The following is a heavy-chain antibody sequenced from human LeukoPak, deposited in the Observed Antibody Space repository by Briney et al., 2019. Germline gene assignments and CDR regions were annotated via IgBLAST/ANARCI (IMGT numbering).Heavy chain of an antibody. CDR3: ARREGGTTLDY. V-gene: IGHV3-30*04. Sequence: GRSLSLSCAASGFSLSSHTMHWVRQAPGKGLEWVAVISYDGSNKYYVDSVKGRFTISRDNSKNTLYLQMNSLRTEDTAVYYCARREGGTTLDYWGQGTLVTVSS. D-gene: IGHD1-26*01. J-gene: IGHJ4*02. CDR2: ISYDGSNK. CDR1: GFSLSSHT.